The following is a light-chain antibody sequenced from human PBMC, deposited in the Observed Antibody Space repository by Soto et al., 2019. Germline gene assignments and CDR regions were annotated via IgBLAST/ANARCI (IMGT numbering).Light chain of an antibody. Sequence: EIVLTQSPATLSLSPGERATLSCRASQSVSSSYLAWYQQKPGRAPRLLIYGASSRATGIPDRFSGSGSGTDFTLSVSRLEPEDFAVYFCQQYGSSPATFGQGTKVDIK. CDR1: QSVSSSY. CDR3: QQYGSSPAT. CDR2: GAS. V-gene: IGKV3-20*01. J-gene: IGKJ1*01.